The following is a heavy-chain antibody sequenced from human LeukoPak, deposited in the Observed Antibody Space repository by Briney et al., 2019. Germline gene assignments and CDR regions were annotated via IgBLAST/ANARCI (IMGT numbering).Heavy chain of an antibody. CDR1: GFTFSSYG. J-gene: IGHJ4*02. CDR3: ATPLGGTSGYYQSPFDY. V-gene: IGHV3-30*03. CDR2: ISYDGSNK. Sequence: PGGSLRLSCAASGFTFSSYGMHWVRQAPGKGLEWVAVISYDGSNKYYADSVKGRFTISRDNSKNTLYLQMNSLRAEDTAVYYCATPLGGTSGYYQSPFDYWGQGTLVTVSS. D-gene: IGHD3-22*01.